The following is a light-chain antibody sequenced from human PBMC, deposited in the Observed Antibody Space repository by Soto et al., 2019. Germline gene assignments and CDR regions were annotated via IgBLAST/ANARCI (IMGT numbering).Light chain of an antibody. CDR2: GAS. CDR1: QSVSSNF. J-gene: IGKJ2*01. Sequence: EIVLTQSPGTLSLSPGERATLSCRASQSVSSNFLAWYQQKPGQPPRLLMYGASSRATSIPDRFSGSGSGTDFTLTISRLEPEDFAVYYCQHHGPSRYTFGQGTKLEIK. V-gene: IGKV3-20*01. CDR3: QHHGPSRYT.